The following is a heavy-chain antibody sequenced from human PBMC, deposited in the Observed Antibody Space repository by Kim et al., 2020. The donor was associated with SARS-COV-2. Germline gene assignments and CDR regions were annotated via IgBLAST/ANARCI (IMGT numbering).Heavy chain of an antibody. CDR2: INPNSGGT. Sequence: ASVKVSCKASGYTFTGYYMHWVRQAPGQGLEWMGRINPNSGGTNYAQKFQGRVTMTRDTSISTAYMEVSRLRSDDTALYHCARQVQLEPDYYYYYGLDVWGQGTTVTVSS. CDR1: GYTFTGYY. V-gene: IGHV1-2*06. D-gene: IGHD1-1*01. CDR3: ARQVQLEPDYYYYYGLDV. J-gene: IGHJ6*02.